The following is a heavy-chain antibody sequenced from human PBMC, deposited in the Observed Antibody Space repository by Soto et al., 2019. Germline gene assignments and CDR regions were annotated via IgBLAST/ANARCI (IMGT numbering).Heavy chain of an antibody. Sequence: PGGSLRLSCAAPGFTFSDYYMSWIRQAPGKGLEWVSYISSSGSTIYYADSVKGRFTISRDNAKNSLYLQMNSLRAEDTAVYYCASHPSSTSFQHIDYWGQGTLVTVSS. J-gene: IGHJ4*02. CDR2: ISSSGSTI. D-gene: IGHD2-2*01. CDR1: GFTFSDYY. V-gene: IGHV3-11*01. CDR3: ASHPSSTSFQHIDY.